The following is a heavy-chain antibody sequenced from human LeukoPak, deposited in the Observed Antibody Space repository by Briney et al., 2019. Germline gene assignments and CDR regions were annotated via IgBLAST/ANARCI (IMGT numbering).Heavy chain of an antibody. J-gene: IGHJ3*02. V-gene: IGHV3-48*04. D-gene: IGHD3-16*01. CDR1: GFTFSSYS. CDR2: ISSSGSLI. Sequence: GGSLRLACAASGFTFSSYSMNWVRQAPGKGLEWVSYISSSGSLIYYADSVKGRLTISRDNAKNSLYLQMNSLRAEDTAVYYCARGGGTDAFDIWGQGTMVTVSS. CDR3: ARGGGTDAFDI.